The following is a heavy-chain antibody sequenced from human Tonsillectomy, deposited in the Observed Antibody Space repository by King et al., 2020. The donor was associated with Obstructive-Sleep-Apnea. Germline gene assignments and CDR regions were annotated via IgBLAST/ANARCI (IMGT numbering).Heavy chain of an antibody. Sequence: VKLVESGGGLVQPGGSLRLSCAASGFTFSSYAMSWVRQAPGKGLEWVSAISGSGGSTYYADSVKGRFTISRDNSKNTLYLQMNSLRAEDTAVYYCAKAPVTMIVVVMTFFDYWGQGTLVTVSS. CDR2: ISGSGGST. J-gene: IGHJ4*02. CDR3: AKAPVTMIVVVMTFFDY. D-gene: IGHD3-22*01. V-gene: IGHV3-23*04. CDR1: GFTFSSYA.